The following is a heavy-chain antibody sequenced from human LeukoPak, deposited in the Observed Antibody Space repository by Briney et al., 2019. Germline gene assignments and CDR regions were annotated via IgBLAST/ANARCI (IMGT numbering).Heavy chain of an antibody. CDR3: ARDREGLNWFDP. V-gene: IGHV1-46*01. CDR2: INPSGGST. CDR1: GYTFTSYY. J-gene: IGHJ5*02. Sequence: ASVKVSCKASGYTFTSYYMHWVRQAPGQGLEWMGIINPSGGSTSYAQKFQGRVTTTRDTSTSTVYMELSSLRSEDTAVYYCARDREGLNWFDPWGQGTLVTVSS.